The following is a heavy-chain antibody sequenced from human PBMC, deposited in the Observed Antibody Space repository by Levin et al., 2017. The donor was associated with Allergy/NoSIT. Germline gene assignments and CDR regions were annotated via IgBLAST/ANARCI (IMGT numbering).Heavy chain of an antibody. D-gene: IGHD6-19*01. Sequence: SETLSLTCAVYAGSFSNYYWNWIRQPPGKGLEWIGEINHSGSTNYNPSLKSRVTISVDTSKNQFSLKLSSVTAADTAVYYCARALGGWGYFDYWGQGTLVTVSS. CDR3: ARALGGWGYFDY. CDR2: INHSGST. CDR1: AGSFSNYY. V-gene: IGHV4-34*01. J-gene: IGHJ4*02.